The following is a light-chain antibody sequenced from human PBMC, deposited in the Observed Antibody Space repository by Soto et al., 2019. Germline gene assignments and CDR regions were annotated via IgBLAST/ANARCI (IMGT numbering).Light chain of an antibody. CDR1: SSDVGGYNY. CDR3: SSYTSSSFYV. V-gene: IGLV2-14*01. J-gene: IGLJ1*01. CDR2: DVS. Sequence: SALTQPASVSGSPGQSITISCPGTSSDVGGYNYVSWYQQHPGKAPKLMIYDVSNRPSGVSNRFSGSKSGNTASLTISGLQAEDEADYYCSSYTSSSFYVFGTGTKLTVL.